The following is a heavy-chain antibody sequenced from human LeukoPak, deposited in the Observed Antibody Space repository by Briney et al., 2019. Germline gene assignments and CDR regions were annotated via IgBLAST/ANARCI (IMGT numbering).Heavy chain of an antibody. J-gene: IGHJ6*03. CDR2: ISPSGDIA. CDR1: GFTFSSYG. V-gene: IGHV3-23*01. Sequence: GGSLRLSCEASGFTFSSYGMNWVRQAPGKGLEWVSGISPSGDIAYYAGSVKGRFTISRENAKNSLYLQMNSLRAGDTAVYYCARGDVDHEDYYYMDVWGKGTTVTIPS. CDR3: ARGDVDHEDYYYMDV. D-gene: IGHD5-12*01.